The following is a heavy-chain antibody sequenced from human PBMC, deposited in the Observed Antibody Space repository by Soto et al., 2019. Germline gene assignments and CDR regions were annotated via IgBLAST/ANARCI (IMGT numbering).Heavy chain of an antibody. CDR3: ARHVENNYYGSGSYYKVGENYYYYYMDV. CDR1: VGSISISIYY. CDR2: IYYGGST. Sequence: SETLSLTCTVSVGSISISIYYWGWIRQPPGKGREGMGSIYYGGSTYSNPSPKSRGTISVDRSKNQFSLKLSSVTAADTAVYYCARHVENNYYGSGSYYKVGENYYYYYMDVWGKGTTVTVSS. J-gene: IGHJ6*03. V-gene: IGHV4-39*01. D-gene: IGHD3-10*01.